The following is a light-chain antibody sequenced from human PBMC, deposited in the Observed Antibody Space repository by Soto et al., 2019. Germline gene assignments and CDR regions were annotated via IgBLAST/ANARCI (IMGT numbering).Light chain of an antibody. J-gene: IGKJ1*01. Sequence: EIVMTPSPATFSVSPGERANLSCRASQSVSSNLAWYQQKPGQAPRLLIYGASSRATAIPDRFSGSGSGTDFTLTISRLEPEDFAVYYCQQLDNSQWTFGQGTKVDIK. CDR2: GAS. CDR1: QSVSSN. CDR3: QQLDNSQWT. V-gene: IGKV3-20*01.